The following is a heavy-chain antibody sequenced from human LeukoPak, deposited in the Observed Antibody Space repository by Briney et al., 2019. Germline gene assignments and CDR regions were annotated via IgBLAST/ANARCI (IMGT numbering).Heavy chain of an antibody. D-gene: IGHD3-22*01. CDR2: INWNGGST. V-gene: IGHV3-20*04. CDR1: GFTFDDYG. Sequence: PGGSLRLSCAASGFTFDDYGMSWVRQAPGKGLEWVSGINWNGGSTGYADSVKGRFTISRDNAKNSLYLQMNSLRAGDTALYYCARERKYYYDSNPDYFDYWGQGTLVTVSS. CDR3: ARERKYYYDSNPDYFDY. J-gene: IGHJ4*02.